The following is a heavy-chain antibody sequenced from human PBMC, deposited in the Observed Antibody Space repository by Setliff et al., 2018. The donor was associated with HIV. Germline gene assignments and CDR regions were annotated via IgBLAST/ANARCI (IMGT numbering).Heavy chain of an antibody. J-gene: IGHJ3*02. CDR3: AREERDLDAFDI. CDR2: INPGGGSR. CDR1: RDTFNTFY. V-gene: IGHV1-46*02. Sequence: ASVKVSCKASRDTFNTFYVHWVRQAPGQGLEWVGIINPGGGSRTYAQKFQGRVSMTRDTSTNTVYMELRSLTSDDTAVYYCAREERDLDAFDIWGQGTMVTVSS.